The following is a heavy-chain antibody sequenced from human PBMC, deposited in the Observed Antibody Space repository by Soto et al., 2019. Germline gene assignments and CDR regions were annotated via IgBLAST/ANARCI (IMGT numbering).Heavy chain of an antibody. CDR2: IYYSGST. J-gene: IGHJ4*02. V-gene: IGHV4-59*01. D-gene: IGHD1-26*01. Sequence: SETLSLTCTVSGGSISSYYWSWVRQPPGKGLEWIGYIYYSGSTNYNPSLKSRVTISVDTSKTQFSLELSSVTAADTAVYYCAREGVVGATRGLLDYWGQGTLVTVSS. CDR3: AREGVVGATRGLLDY. CDR1: GGSISSYY.